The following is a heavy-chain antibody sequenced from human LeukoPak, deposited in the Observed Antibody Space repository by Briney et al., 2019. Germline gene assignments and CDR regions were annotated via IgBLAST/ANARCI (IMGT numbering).Heavy chain of an antibody. CDR1: GYTFTGYY. J-gene: IGHJ3*02. CDR3: ARDLGYSSSWSTDI. V-gene: IGHV1-2*02. D-gene: IGHD6-13*01. Sequence: ASVKVSCKASGYTFTGYYMHWVRQAPGQGLEWMGWINPNSGGTNYAQKFQGRVTMTRDTSISTAYMELSRLRSDDTAVYYCARDLGYSSSWSTDIWGQGTMVTVSS. CDR2: INPNSGGT.